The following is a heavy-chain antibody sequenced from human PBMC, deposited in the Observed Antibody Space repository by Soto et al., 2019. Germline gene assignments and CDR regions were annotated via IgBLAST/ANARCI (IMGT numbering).Heavy chain of an antibody. J-gene: IGHJ6*02. V-gene: IGHV1-46*01. D-gene: IGHD3-16*01. Sequence: QVQLSQFGAEVKKPGASVKVSCKASGYSFTNFHIHWVRQAPGQGLEWMGMIDPSGGITRDAQRLQGRITMTRDASTSTVYMELRSLTSEDTAVYYCARGGTSYGDDVWEASYSNGLDVWGQGTTVTVSS. CDR2: IDPSGGIT. CDR1: GYSFTNFH. CDR3: ARGGTSYGDDVWEASYSNGLDV.